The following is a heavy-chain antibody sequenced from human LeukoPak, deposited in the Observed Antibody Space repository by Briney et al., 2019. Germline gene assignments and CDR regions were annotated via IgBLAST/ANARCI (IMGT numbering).Heavy chain of an antibody. CDR2: IYYSGST. CDR1: GGSISSYY. J-gene: IGHJ4*02. V-gene: IGHV4-59*01. CDR3: AREGMVPD. D-gene: IGHD3-10*01. Sequence: SGTLSLTCTVPGGSISSYYWSWIRQPPGKGLEWIGYIYYSGSTNYNPSLKSRVTISVDTSKNQFSLKLSSVTAADTAVYYCAREGMVPDWGQGTLVTVSS.